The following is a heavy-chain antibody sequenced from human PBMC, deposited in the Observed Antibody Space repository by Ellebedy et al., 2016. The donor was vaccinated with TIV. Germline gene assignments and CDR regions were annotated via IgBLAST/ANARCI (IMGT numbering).Heavy chain of an antibody. CDR2: INPNSGGT. J-gene: IGHJ4*02. V-gene: IGHV1-2*02. CDR1: GYTFTGHY. Sequence: AASVKVSCKASGYTFTGHYMHWVRQAPGQGLEWMGWINPNSGGTNYAQKFQGRVTMTRDTSIATAYMELNRLTSDDTATYYCASVTFSSLSPFDYWGQGTLVTVSS. CDR3: ASVTFSSLSPFDY. D-gene: IGHD6-6*01.